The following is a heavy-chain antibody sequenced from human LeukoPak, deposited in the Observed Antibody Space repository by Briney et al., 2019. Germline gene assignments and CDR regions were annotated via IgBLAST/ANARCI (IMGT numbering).Heavy chain of an antibody. CDR2: SYYSGNN. CDR1: GGSINSSDNY. D-gene: IGHD6-13*01. V-gene: IGHV4-39*01. J-gene: IGHJ6*03. Sequence: SETLSLTCTVSGGSINSSDNYWGWIRQPPGKGLEWIGNSYYSGNNYYSPSLKSRVTISVDTSRNHFSLKLTSVTAADTAVYYCARGIRGLYYYSYYIDVWGKGTAVTVSS. CDR3: ARGIRGLYYYSYYIDV.